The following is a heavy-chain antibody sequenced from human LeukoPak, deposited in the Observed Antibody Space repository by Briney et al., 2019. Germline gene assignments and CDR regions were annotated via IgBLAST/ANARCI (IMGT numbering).Heavy chain of an antibody. J-gene: IGHJ6*02. V-gene: IGHV3-48*03. CDR1: GFTFRDYE. Sequence: GGSLRLSCAASGFTFRDYEMNWVRQAPGKGLEWASYISSSGSTIYYADSVKGRFTISRDSAKKSVYLQMKSLRAEDTAVYYCARDPVGYYYAMDVWGQGTTVTVSS. CDR3: ARDPVGYYYAMDV. CDR2: ISSSGSTI. D-gene: IGHD1-26*01.